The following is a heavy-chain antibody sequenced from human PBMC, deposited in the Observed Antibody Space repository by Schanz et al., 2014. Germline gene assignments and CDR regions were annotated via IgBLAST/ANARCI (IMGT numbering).Heavy chain of an antibody. V-gene: IGHV1-3*04. J-gene: IGHJ3*02. CDR2: INTANGNA. D-gene: IGHD2-21*01. Sequence: QVQVVQSGAELKKPGASVKVSCKASGYTFSSHGIHWLRQAPGQSLEWMGWINTANGNAKYSANFQARFTIARDTSATTAYMELTNLRSEDTAVYYCARDLPYCDGGKCYSDGFDIWGQGTLVTISS. CDR3: ARDLPYCDGGKCYSDGFDI. CDR1: GYTFSSHG.